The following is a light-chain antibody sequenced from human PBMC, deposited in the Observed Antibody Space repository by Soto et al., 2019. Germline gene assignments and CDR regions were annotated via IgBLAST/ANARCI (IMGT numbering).Light chain of an antibody. CDR3: QQNDSTPYT. Sequence: DIQMTQSPSSLSASVGDRVTITCRASQTLSTYLNWYQQKPGKTPRLLIYDASILLSGVPSRFSGSGSGTDFTLTIVSLQPEDFSTYYCQQNDSTPYTFGQGTTVEI. V-gene: IGKV1-39*01. CDR2: DAS. CDR1: QTLSTY. J-gene: IGKJ2*01.